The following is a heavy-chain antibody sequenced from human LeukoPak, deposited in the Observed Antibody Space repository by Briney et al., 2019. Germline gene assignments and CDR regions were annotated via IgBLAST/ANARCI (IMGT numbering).Heavy chain of an antibody. D-gene: IGHD2-21*02. Sequence: PGRSLRLSCAASGFTFRNYAMHWVRQAPGKGLEWVAVILHDGSNKYYADSVKGRFTISRDNSKNTLYLQMNSLRADDAALYYCARGDCCGDCYLSMATYDIWGQGTKVTVSS. CDR3: ARGDCCGDCYLSMATYDI. CDR1: GFTFRNYA. CDR2: ILHDGSNK. J-gene: IGHJ3*02. V-gene: IGHV3-30-3*01.